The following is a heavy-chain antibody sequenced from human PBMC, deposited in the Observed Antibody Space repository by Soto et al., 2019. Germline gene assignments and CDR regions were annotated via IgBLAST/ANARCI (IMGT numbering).Heavy chain of an antibody. CDR3: ATSIGSGSRAFDY. J-gene: IGHJ4*02. CDR1: GDTFNFYT. Sequence: QVQLVQSGAEVKKPGSSVKVSCKASGDTFNFYTINWVRQAPGLGLEWMGRFNPILSFSNSALKFQGRVTLTADKATSTAYMVLSSLRSEDTAIYDCATSIGSGSRAFDYWGQGALVTVSS. CDR2: FNPILSFS. D-gene: IGHD3-10*01. V-gene: IGHV1-69*02.